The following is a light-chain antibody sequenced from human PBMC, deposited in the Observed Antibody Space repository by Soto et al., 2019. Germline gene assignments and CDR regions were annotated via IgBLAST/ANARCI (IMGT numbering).Light chain of an antibody. J-gene: IGLJ1*01. V-gene: IGLV1-40*01. CDR2: NDI. CDR1: NSNIGAGYD. CDR3: QSYDSILSGNV. Sequence: QSVLTQPPSVSGAPGLRVTISCTGSNSNIGAGYDVHWYQQLPGTAPKLLIYNDIKRPSGVPDRFSGSKSGTSASLAITGLQAEDEADYYCQSYDSILSGNVFGPGTKLTVL.